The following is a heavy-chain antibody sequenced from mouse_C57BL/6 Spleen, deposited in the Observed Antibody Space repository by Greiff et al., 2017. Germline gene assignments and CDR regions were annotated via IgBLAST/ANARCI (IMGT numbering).Heavy chain of an antibody. Sequence: VQLQESGPELVKPGASVKISCKASGYAFSSSWMNWVKQRPGKGLEWIGRIYPGDGDTNYNGKFKGKATLTADKSSSTAYMQLSSLTSEDSAVYFCARAYYSNGYAMDYWGQGTSVTVSS. D-gene: IGHD2-5*01. V-gene: IGHV1-82*01. CDR1: GYAFSSSW. CDR2: IYPGDGDT. J-gene: IGHJ4*01. CDR3: ARAYYSNGYAMDY.